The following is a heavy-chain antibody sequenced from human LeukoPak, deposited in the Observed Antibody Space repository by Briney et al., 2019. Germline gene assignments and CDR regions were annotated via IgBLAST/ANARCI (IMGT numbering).Heavy chain of an antibody. CDR3: AKERDTAMVTIDY. J-gene: IGHJ4*02. D-gene: IGHD5-18*01. Sequence: GGSLRLSCAASGFTFSSYGMHWVRQAPGKGLEWGAFIRYDGSNKYYADSVKGRFTISRDNSKNTLYLQMNSLRAEDTAVYYCAKERDTAMVTIDYWGQGTLVTVSS. CDR2: IRYDGSNK. V-gene: IGHV3-30*02. CDR1: GFTFSSYG.